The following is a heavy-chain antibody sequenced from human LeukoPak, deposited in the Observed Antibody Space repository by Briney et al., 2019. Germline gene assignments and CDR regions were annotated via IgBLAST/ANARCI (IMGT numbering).Heavy chain of an antibody. V-gene: IGHV1-69*04. Sequence: SVKVSCKASGGTFSDYAISWVRQAPGQGLEWMGRIIPILDQTNYAQKFQGRVTFTADKSTTTVYMELSSLRSEDTAMYCCAPSGYDYDWFDPWGQGTLVTVSS. CDR3: APSGYDYDWFDP. CDR2: IIPILDQT. J-gene: IGHJ5*02. CDR1: GGTFSDYA. D-gene: IGHD5-12*01.